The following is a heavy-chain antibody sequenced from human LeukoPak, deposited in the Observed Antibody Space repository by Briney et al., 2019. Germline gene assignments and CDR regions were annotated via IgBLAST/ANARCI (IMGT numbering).Heavy chain of an antibody. CDR1: GFTFSNYW. J-gene: IGHJ4*02. D-gene: IGHD3-16*01. Sequence: GSLRLSCAASGFTFSNYWLNWVRQAPGKGLEWVANIKEDGSEKYYVDSVKGRFTISRDNAKNSLFLQMNSLRAEDTAVYYCARTLRGGGALDYWGQGTLVTVSS. CDR2: IKEDGSEK. CDR3: ARTLRGGGALDY. V-gene: IGHV3-7*03.